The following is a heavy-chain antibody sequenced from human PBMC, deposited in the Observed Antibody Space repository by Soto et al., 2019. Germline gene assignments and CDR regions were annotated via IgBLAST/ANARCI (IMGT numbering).Heavy chain of an antibody. D-gene: IGHD1-26*01. V-gene: IGHV1-2*02. CDR1: GFSFTGYY. CDR2: INAHSGGT. J-gene: IGHJ4*02. CDR3: ARESSGSYVDY. Sequence: ASVKVSCKASGFSFTGYYIHWLRQAPGQGLEWMGWINAHSGGTEYAQKFQGRVTLTRDTSIATAYLTLTSLTSDDTAVYYCARESSGSYVDYWGQGPLVTVYS.